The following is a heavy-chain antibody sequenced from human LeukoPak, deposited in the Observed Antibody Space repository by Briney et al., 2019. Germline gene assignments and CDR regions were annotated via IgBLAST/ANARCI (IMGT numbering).Heavy chain of an antibody. J-gene: IGHJ4*02. Sequence: GGSLRLSCVASGFTFSSYGMHWVRQAPGKGLEWVAVISYDGSNKYYADSVKGRFTISRDNSKNTLYLQMNSLRAEDTAVYYCAKAPTGEHAHYWGQGTLLPVSS. CDR1: GFTFSSYG. CDR2: ISYDGSNK. D-gene: IGHD4-17*01. V-gene: IGHV3-30*18. CDR3: AKAPTGEHAHY.